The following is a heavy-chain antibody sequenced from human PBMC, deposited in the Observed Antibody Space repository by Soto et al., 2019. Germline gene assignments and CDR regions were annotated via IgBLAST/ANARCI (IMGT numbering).Heavy chain of an antibody. CDR2: INAPGETK. V-gene: IGHV3-48*04. J-gene: IGHJ4*02. D-gene: IGHD2-21*01. CDR1: GFTFSNYG. Sequence: EVQLVESGGGLVQPGGSLRLSCAASGFTFSNYGMNWARQAPGRGLEWVTHINAPGETKSYTDSVKGRFTISRDDAKKSLYLQMNSLTTDDPDVYYCARDPEGIDDFDYWGQGTLVTVSS. CDR3: ARDPEGIDDFDY.